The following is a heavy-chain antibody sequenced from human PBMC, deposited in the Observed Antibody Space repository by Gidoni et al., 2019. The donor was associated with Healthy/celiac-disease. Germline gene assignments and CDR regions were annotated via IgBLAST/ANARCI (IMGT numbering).Heavy chain of an antibody. D-gene: IGHD3-22*01. CDR2: ISGSGGST. J-gene: IGHJ4*02. V-gene: IGHV3-23*01. Sequence: EVQLLESGGGLVQPGGSLRLSCAASGFTFGSHAMSWVRQAPGKGLEWVSAISGSGGSTYYADSVKGRFTISRDNSKNTLYLQMNSLRAEDTAVYYCAKVLSRAMIVVALDYWGQGTLVTVSS. CDR3: AKVLSRAMIVVALDY. CDR1: GFTFGSHA.